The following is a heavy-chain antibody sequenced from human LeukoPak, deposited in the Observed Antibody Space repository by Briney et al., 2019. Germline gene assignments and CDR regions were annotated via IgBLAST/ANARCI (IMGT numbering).Heavy chain of an antibody. CDR2: ISAYNGNT. CDR1: GYTFSRYG. CDR3: ARDFEYSSSWRYFDY. Sequence: GGPVKVSCQASGYTFSRYGIRWVGQAPGQGVEWMGLISAYNGNTNYAQKLQGRVTMTTDTSTSTAYMELRSLRSDDTAVYYCARDFEYSSSWRYFDYWGQGTLVTVSS. V-gene: IGHV1-18*01. J-gene: IGHJ4*02. D-gene: IGHD6-13*01.